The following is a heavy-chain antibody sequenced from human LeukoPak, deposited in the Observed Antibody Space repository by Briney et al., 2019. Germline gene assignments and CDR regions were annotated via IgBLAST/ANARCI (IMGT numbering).Heavy chain of an antibody. CDR2: LYYSGST. CDR3: ARHSASKYFQQ. V-gene: IGHV4-59*08. Sequence: SETLSLTCTVSGGSISSYYWSWIRQPPGKGLEWIGYLYYSGSTNYNPSLKSRVTISIDTSKNQFSLKLSSVTVADTAVYYCARHSASKYFQQWGQGTLATVS. CDR1: GGSISSYY. J-gene: IGHJ1*01. D-gene: IGHD1-26*01.